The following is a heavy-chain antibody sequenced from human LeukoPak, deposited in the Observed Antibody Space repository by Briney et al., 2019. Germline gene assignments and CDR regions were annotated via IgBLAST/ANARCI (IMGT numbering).Heavy chain of an antibody. D-gene: IGHD2-2*01. CDR2: IRYDGSNK. CDR1: GFTFSSYG. Sequence: GGSLRLSCAASGFTFSSYGMHWVRQAPGKGLEWVAFIRYDGSNKYYADSVKGRFTISRDNSKNTLYLQMNSLRAEDTAVYYCARVGYYCSSTSCSTGAFDIWGQGTMVTVSS. V-gene: IGHV3-30*02. J-gene: IGHJ3*02. CDR3: ARVGYYCSSTSCSTGAFDI.